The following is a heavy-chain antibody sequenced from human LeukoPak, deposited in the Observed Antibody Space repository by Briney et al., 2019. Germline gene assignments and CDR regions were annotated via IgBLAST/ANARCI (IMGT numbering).Heavy chain of an antibody. V-gene: IGHV3-23*01. Sequence: PGGSLRLSCAASGFSFSSYALSWVRRAPGKGLEWVSGIGGSGSTAVYTDSVRGRFTVSRDNSKNTLYLQMNSLRDEDTAAYYCAKDALGGSGSYSWGTFDYWGQGTLVIVS. CDR1: GFSFSSYA. D-gene: IGHD3-10*01. J-gene: IGHJ4*02. CDR2: IGGSGSTA. CDR3: AKDALGGSGSYSWGTFDY.